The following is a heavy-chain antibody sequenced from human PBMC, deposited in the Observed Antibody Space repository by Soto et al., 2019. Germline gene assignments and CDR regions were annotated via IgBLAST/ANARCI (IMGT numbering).Heavy chain of an antibody. V-gene: IGHV3-33*01. Sequence: QVQLVESGGGVVQPGRSLRLSCAASGFTFSSYGMHWVRQAPGKGLEWVAVIWYDGSNKYYADSVKGRFTISRDNSKNTLDLQMNSLRAEDTAVYYCARDLEGFGELLVDYWGQGTLVTVSS. J-gene: IGHJ4*02. D-gene: IGHD3-10*01. CDR2: IWYDGSNK. CDR1: GFTFSSYG. CDR3: ARDLEGFGELLVDY.